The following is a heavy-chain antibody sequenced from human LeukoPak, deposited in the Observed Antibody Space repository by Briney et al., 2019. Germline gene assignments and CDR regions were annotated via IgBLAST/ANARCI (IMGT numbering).Heavy chain of an antibody. CDR2: ISYDGYNK. J-gene: IGHJ4*02. CDR1: GFTFSTYG. CDR3: ARDQEWFGESIDY. Sequence: GGSLRLSCAASGFTFSTYGMHWVRQAPGEGLEWVAVISYDGYNKHYADSVKGRFTISRDNSKNTLYLQMNSLRDEDTAVYYCARDQEWFGESIDYWGQGTLVTVSP. D-gene: IGHD3-10*01. V-gene: IGHV3-30*03.